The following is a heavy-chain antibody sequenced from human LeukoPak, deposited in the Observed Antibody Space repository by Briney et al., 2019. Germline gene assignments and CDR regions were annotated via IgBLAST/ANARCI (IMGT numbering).Heavy chain of an antibody. J-gene: IGHJ4*01. CDR1: GFTFSNSA. CDR2: LSGSGITT. V-gene: IGHV3-23*01. Sequence: GGSLRLSCAASGFTFSNSAMSWVRQAPGKGLEWVSTLSGSGITTYYADSMKGRFTISRDNSKNTLYLQMNTLRAEDSALYYCAKGIYSSGWSYFDYWGHGTLVTVPS. CDR3: AKGIYSSGWSYFDY. D-gene: IGHD6-19*01.